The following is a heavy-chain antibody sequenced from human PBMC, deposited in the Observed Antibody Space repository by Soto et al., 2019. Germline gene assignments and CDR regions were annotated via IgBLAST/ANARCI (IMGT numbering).Heavy chain of an antibody. V-gene: IGHV3-11*06. D-gene: IGHD6-19*01. CDR1: GFTFSDYY. J-gene: IGHJ4*02. CDR2: ISSSSSYT. CDR3: ARMVTVAGTYYFDY. Sequence: QVQLVESRGGLVKPGGSLRLSCAASGFTFSDYYMSWIRQAPGKGLEWVSYISSSSSYTNYADSVKGRFTISRDNAKNSLYLQMNSLRAEDTAVYYCARMVTVAGTYYFDYWGQGTLVTVSS.